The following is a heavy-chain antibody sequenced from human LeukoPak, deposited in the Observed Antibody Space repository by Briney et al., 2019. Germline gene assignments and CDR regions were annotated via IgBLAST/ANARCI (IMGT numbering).Heavy chain of an antibody. J-gene: IGHJ6*02. CDR3: ATSRVPYGLDV. Sequence: GGSLRLSCVASAFTFSSYYMIWVRQAPGKGLEWVASINEDGSQEFYVDSVRGRFTISRDNVKNSLYLQMNSLRVGDTAVYYCATSRVPYGLDVWGQGTTVTVSS. V-gene: IGHV3-7*01. CDR2: INEDGSQE. CDR1: AFTFSSYY.